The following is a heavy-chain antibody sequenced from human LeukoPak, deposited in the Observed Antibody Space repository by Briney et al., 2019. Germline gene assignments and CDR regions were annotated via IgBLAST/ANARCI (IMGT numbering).Heavy chain of an antibody. Sequence: GRSLRLSCAASGFTFSSYSMNWVRQAPGKGLEWVSYISSIGSTIYYADSVKGRSTISRDNAKNSLYLQMNSLRAEDTAVYYCAELGITMIGGVWGKGTTVTISS. J-gene: IGHJ6*04. D-gene: IGHD3-10*02. CDR1: GFTFSSYS. CDR3: AELGITMIGGV. CDR2: ISSIGSTI. V-gene: IGHV3-48*04.